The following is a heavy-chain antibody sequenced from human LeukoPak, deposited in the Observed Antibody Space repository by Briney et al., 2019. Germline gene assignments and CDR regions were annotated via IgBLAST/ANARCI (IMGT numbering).Heavy chain of an antibody. J-gene: IGHJ6*03. V-gene: IGHV4-59*12. Sequence: SETLSLTCTVSGGSISSYYWSWIRQPPGKGLEWIGYIYYNGSTNYNPSLKSRVTISIDTSKNQFSLKLSSVTAADTAVYYCARDESSSWYMDVWGKGTTVTVSS. CDR1: GGSISSYY. D-gene: IGHD6-13*01. CDR3: ARDESSSWYMDV. CDR2: IYYNGST.